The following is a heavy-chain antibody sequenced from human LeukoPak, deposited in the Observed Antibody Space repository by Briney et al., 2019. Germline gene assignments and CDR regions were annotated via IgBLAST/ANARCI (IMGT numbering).Heavy chain of an antibody. Sequence: SETLSLTCTVCGYSISSGYYWGWIRQPPGKGLGWIGIICHSGTTYYSPSLRSRVTISVDTSKNQLSLRLSSVTAADAAVYYYARSFRGAHGDFDYGGQGPQLTLPS. CDR2: ICHSGTT. CDR3: ARSFRGAHGDFDY. V-gene: IGHV4-38-2*02. D-gene: IGHD5-12*01. CDR1: GYSISSGYY. J-gene: IGHJ4*02.